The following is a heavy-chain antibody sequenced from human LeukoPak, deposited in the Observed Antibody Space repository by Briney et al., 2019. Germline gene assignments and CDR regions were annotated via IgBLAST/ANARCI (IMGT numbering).Heavy chain of an antibody. V-gene: IGHV4-31*03. CDR1: GGSISSGGYY. CDR2: IYYSGST. Sequence: SETLSLTCIVSGGSISSGGYYWSWIRQHPGKGLEWIGYIYYSGSTYYNPSLKSRVTISVDTSKNQFSLKLSSVTAADTAVYYCARQGDYGDYNSGPGVWGQGTTVTVSS. CDR3: ARQGDYGDYNSGPGV. J-gene: IGHJ6*02. D-gene: IGHD4-17*01.